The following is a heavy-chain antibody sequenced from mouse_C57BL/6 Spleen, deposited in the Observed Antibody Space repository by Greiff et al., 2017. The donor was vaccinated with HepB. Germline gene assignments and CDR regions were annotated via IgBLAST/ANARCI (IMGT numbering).Heavy chain of an antibody. CDR2: INPNNGGT. CDR3: AGGGYGNYAMDY. V-gene: IGHV1-22*01. CDR1: GYTFTDYN. J-gene: IGHJ4*01. D-gene: IGHD2-10*02. Sequence: EVQLKESGPELVKPGASVKMSCKASGYTFTDYNMHWVKQSHGKSLEWIGYINPNNGGTSYNQKFKGKATLTVNKSSSTAYMELRSLTSEDSAVYYCAGGGYGNYAMDYWGQGTSVTVSS.